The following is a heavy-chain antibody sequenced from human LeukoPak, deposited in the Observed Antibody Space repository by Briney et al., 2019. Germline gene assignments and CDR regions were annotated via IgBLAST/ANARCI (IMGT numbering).Heavy chain of an antibody. CDR3: ASDSGH. J-gene: IGHJ4*02. CDR1: GGSISSAGYY. Sequence: KPSQTLSLTCTVSGGSISSAGYYWNWIRQPAGKGLEWIGLIYTSGSTNYNPSLKSRITISIDASKNQFSLKLSSVTDADTAVYYCASDSGHWGQGTLVTVSS. V-gene: IGHV4-61*02. CDR2: IYTSGST. D-gene: IGHD1-14*01.